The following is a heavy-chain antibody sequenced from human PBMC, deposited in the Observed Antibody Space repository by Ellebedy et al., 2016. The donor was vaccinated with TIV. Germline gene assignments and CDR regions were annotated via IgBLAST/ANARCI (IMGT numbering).Heavy chain of an antibody. D-gene: IGHD3-10*02. Sequence: SETLSLXCTVSASSISSSYWSWIRQPPGKGLEWIGYIYYRGSTNYNPSLKSRVTISLDTSKNQFSLKLTSVTAADTAVYYCAVSGGGSGLRWGQGTLVTVSS. CDR1: ASSISSSY. CDR2: IYYRGST. V-gene: IGHV4-59*01. CDR3: AVSGGGSGLR. J-gene: IGHJ4*02.